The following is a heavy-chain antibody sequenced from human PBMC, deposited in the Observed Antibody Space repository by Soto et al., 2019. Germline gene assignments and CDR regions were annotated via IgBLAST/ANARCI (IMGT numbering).Heavy chain of an antibody. CDR1: GGSISSGGYY. J-gene: IGHJ6*02. CDR3: ASTVTTDYYYYGMDV. V-gene: IGHV4-31*03. D-gene: IGHD4-17*01. CDR2: IYYSGST. Sequence: QVQLQESGPGLVKPSQTLSLTCTVSGGSISSGGYYWSWIRQHPGKGLEWIGYIYYSGSTYYNPSLESRVTRSVDTSKIKFSLKLSSVTAADTAVYYCASTVTTDYYYYGMDVWGQGTTVTVSS.